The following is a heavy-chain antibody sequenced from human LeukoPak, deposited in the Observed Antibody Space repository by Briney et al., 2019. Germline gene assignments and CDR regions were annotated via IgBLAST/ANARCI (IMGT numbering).Heavy chain of an antibody. Sequence: SQTLSLTCTVSGGSISSGGYYWSWIRQHPGKGLEWIGYIYYSGSTNYNPSLKSRVTISVDTSKNQFSLKLSSVTAADTAVYYCARLSSVDRLGGDYWGQGTLVTVSS. CDR3: ARLSSVDRLGGDY. CDR1: GGSISSGGYY. J-gene: IGHJ4*02. D-gene: IGHD5-12*01. CDR2: IYYSGST. V-gene: IGHV4-61*08.